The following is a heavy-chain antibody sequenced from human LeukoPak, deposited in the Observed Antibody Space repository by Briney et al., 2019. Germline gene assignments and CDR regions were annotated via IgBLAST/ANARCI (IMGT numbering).Heavy chain of an antibody. CDR3: ARGSYSLDS. Sequence: GGSLRLSCAASGFTFDDYAMHWVRQAPGKGLEWVSGISWNSGSIGYADSVKGRFTISRDNAKNSLYLQLSSLRAEDTAFYYCARGSYSLDSRGQGTLVTVSS. V-gene: IGHV3-9*01. D-gene: IGHD4-11*01. CDR2: ISWNSGSI. J-gene: IGHJ4*02. CDR1: GFTFDDYA.